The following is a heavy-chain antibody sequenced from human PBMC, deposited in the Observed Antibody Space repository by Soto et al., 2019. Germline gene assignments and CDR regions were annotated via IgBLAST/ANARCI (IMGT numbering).Heavy chain of an antibody. CDR2: IKSKTDGGTT. D-gene: IGHD3-22*01. CDR1: GFTFSNAW. V-gene: IGHV3-15*07. CDR3: NTDSYSTMIVVRFDC. Sequence: GGSLRLSCAASGFTFSNAWINWVRQAPGKGLEWVGRIKSKTDGGTTDFAAPGKGRFAISRDDSKDMVYLQMNSLKTEDTGIYYCNTDSYSTMIVVRFDCWGHGTLVNVSS. J-gene: IGHJ4*01.